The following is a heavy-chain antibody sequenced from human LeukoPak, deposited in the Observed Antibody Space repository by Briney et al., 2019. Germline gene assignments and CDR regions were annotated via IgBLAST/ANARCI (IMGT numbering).Heavy chain of an antibody. CDR1: GFTFSSYA. CDR3: AKDHSTGYYYFDY. V-gene: IGHV3-23*01. D-gene: IGHD3-22*01. CDR2: ISGSGTST. Sequence: GGSLRLSCAASGFTFSSYAMSCVRQAPGKGLEWVSVISGSGTSTYYGDSVKGRFTVSRDNSKNTLYLQMNSLRAEDTAVYYCAKDHSTGYYYFDYWGQGALVTVSS. J-gene: IGHJ4*02.